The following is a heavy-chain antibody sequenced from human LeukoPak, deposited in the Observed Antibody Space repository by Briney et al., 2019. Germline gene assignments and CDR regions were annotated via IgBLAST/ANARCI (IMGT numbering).Heavy chain of an antibody. CDR1: GFTFSSYN. CDR2: ISSSGSTI. D-gene: IGHD3-10*01. J-gene: IGHJ4*02. V-gene: IGHV3-48*02. CDR3: ARLEYYYVSGNYYKLFDY. Sequence: GSLRLSCAASGFTFSSYNMNWVRQAPGKGLEWVSGISSSGSTIYFADSVKGRFTISRDNAKNSLYLQMNSLRDEDTAVYYCARLEYYYVSGNYYKLFDYWGQGTLVTVCS.